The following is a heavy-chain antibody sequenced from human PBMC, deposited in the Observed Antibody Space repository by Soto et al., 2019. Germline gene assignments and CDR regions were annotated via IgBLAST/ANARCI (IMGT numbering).Heavy chain of an antibody. D-gene: IGHD2-15*01. CDR1: AYPFTSYG. J-gene: IGHJ6*02. V-gene: IGHV1-18*01. Sequence: SVKVTCKSSAYPFTSYGISLVRQAPGQGLEWIGWISAYNGNTNYAQKLHGRVTMTTDTSNSTAYMELRSLRSDDTAVYDCAKSSPYYYYGMDVWGQGTTVTV. CDR3: AKSSPYYYYGMDV. CDR2: ISAYNGNT.